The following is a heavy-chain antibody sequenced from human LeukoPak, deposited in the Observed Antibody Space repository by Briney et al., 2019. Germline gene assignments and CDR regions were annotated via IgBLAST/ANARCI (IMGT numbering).Heavy chain of an antibody. V-gene: IGHV4-59*01. D-gene: IGHD1-26*01. CDR2: IYYSGST. Sequence: ASETLSLTCTVSGGSISSYYWSWIRQPPGKGLEWIGYIYYSGSTNYNPSLKSRVTISVDTSKNQFSLKLSSVTAADTAVYYCARGRVGATVGLYYFDYWGQGTLVTVSS. CDR3: ARGRVGATVGLYYFDY. CDR1: GGSISSYY. J-gene: IGHJ4*02.